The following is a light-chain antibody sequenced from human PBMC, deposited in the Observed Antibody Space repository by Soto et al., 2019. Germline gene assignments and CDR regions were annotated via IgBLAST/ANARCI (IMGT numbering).Light chain of an antibody. CDR1: SGHSTYI. CDR3: ETWDNNTWV. V-gene: IGLV4-60*02. Sequence: QLVLTQSSSASASLGSSVGLTCTLSSGHSTYIIAWHQQQPGKAPRFLMKVEGSGSYDKGSGVPDRFSGSSSGADRYLTISNLQFEDEADYFCETWDNNTWVFGGGAKLTVL. CDR2: VEGSGSY. J-gene: IGLJ3*02.